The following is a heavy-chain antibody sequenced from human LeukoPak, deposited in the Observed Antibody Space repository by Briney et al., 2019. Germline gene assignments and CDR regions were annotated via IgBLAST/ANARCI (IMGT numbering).Heavy chain of an antibody. Sequence: SETLSLTCAVYGGSFSGYYWSWIRQPPGKGLEWIGEINHSGSTNYNPSLKSRVTISVDTSKNQFSLKLSSVTAADTAVYYCARGVRWFDPWGQGTLVTVSS. CDR1: GGSFSGYY. D-gene: IGHD6-6*01. CDR2: INHSGST. CDR3: ARGVRWFDP. J-gene: IGHJ5*02. V-gene: IGHV4-34*01.